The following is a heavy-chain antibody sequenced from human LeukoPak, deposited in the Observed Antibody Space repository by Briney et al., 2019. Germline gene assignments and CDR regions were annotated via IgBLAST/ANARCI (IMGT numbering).Heavy chain of an antibody. J-gene: IGHJ4*02. V-gene: IGHV3-66*01. CDR1: GFTVSSNY. Sequence: GGSLRLSCVASGFTVSSNYMSWVRQAPGKGLEWVSIIYSGGNTYYANSVKGRFTISRDNSKNTLYLQMNSLRAEDTAVYYCARMNIVATEGNDYWGQGTLVTVSS. D-gene: IGHD5-12*01. CDR3: ARMNIVATEGNDY. CDR2: IYSGGNT.